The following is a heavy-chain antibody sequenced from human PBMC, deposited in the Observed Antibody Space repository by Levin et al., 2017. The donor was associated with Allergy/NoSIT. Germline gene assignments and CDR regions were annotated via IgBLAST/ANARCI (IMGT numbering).Heavy chain of an antibody. V-gene: IGHV4-34*01. Sequence: GSLRLSCAVYDRSFSSYSWTWIRQSPGKGLEWIGEIDDSGRANYNPSLQSRVTISVDTSKKQFSLMLSSVTAADTAVYYCARGRLFCSGGSCYWSHYFDYWGQGTLVTVSS. D-gene: IGHD2-15*01. J-gene: IGHJ4*02. CDR3: ARGRLFCSGGSCYWSHYFDY. CDR1: DRSFSSYS. CDR2: IDDSGRA.